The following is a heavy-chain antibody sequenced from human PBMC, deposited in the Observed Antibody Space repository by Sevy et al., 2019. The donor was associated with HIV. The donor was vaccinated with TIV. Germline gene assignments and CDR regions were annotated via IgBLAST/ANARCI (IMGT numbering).Heavy chain of an antibody. J-gene: IGHJ6*03. CDR3: ARARTLLSHYCYYLDV. CDR1: GFTFSSYW. CDR2: IKQDGSEK. D-gene: IGHD3-10*01. V-gene: IGHV3-7*01. Sequence: GGSLRLSCAASGFTFSSYWMSWVRQAPGKGLEWVANIKQDGSEKSYVDSVKGRFTISRDNAKNSLYLQMNSLRAEDTAVYYCARARTLLSHYCYYLDVWGKGTTVTVSS.